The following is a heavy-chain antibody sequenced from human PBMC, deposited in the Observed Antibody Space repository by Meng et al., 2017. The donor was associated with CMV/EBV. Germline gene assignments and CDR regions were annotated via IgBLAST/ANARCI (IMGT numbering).Heavy chain of an antibody. D-gene: IGHD1-14*01. Sequence: QRQLQQSGPGLVKPSQTLALTCTVSGGSISSGDYYWSWIRQPPGKGLEWIGYIYYSGSTYYNPSLKSRVTISVDTSKNQFSLKLSSVTAADTAVYYCARVTSRVAGAFDYWGQGTLVTVSS. J-gene: IGHJ4*02. CDR3: ARVTSRVAGAFDY. CDR1: GGSISSGDYY. CDR2: IYYSGST. V-gene: IGHV4-30-4*08.